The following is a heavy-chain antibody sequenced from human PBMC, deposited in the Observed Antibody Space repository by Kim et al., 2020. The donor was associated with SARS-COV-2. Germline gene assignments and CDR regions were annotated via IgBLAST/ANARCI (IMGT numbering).Heavy chain of an antibody. CDR2: ISTSGSAI. J-gene: IGHJ6*02. Sequence: GGSLRLSCAASGFTFSTYEMNWVRQAPGKGLEWVSYISTSGSAIYYADSVKVRFTISRDNAKNSLYLQMNSLRAEDTAVYYCARGLYCSSISCSRYYYYAMDVWGQGTTVTVSS. D-gene: IGHD2-2*01. V-gene: IGHV3-48*03. CDR3: ARGLYCSSISCSRYYYYAMDV. CDR1: GFTFSTYE.